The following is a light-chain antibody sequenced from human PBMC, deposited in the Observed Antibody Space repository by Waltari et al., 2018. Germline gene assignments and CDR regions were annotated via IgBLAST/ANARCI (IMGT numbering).Light chain of an antibody. J-gene: IGKJ3*01. V-gene: IGKV3-11*01. CDR2: DAS. Sequence: EIVLNQSPATLSLSPWDIATLSCRASQSISSYLAWYQQKPGQAPRLLIYDASTRATGIPARFSGSGSVTDFTLTISSLEPEDFAIYYCQQRSKSFTFGPGTKVDMK. CDR1: QSISSY. CDR3: QQRSKSFT.